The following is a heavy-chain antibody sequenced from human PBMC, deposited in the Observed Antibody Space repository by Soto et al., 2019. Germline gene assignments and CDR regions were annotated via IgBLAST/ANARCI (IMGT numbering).Heavy chain of an antibody. J-gene: IGHJ4*02. Sequence: QVQLVQSGAEVKKPGASVKVSCKASGYTFTSYAMHWVRQAPGQRLEWMGWINAGNGNTKYSQKLQGRVTITRDTSASTAYMELSSLRSEDTAVYYCARGASSSWTSLDYWGQGTLVTVSS. V-gene: IGHV1-3*01. D-gene: IGHD6-13*01. CDR2: INAGNGNT. CDR3: ARGASSSWTSLDY. CDR1: GYTFTSYA.